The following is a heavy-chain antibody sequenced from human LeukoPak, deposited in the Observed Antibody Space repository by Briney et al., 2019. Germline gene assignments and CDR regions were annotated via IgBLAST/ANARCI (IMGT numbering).Heavy chain of an antibody. V-gene: IGHV4-4*07. Sequence: PSETLSLTCTVSGGSISSYYWSWIRQPAGKGLEWIGRIYTSGSTNYNPSLKSRVTMSVDTSKNQFSLKLSSVTAADTAVYYCARGADVVVVPAAISRGDVWFDPWGQGTLVTVSS. J-gene: IGHJ5*02. CDR1: GGSISSYY. CDR3: ARGADVVVVPAAISRGDVWFDP. D-gene: IGHD2-2*02. CDR2: IYTSGST.